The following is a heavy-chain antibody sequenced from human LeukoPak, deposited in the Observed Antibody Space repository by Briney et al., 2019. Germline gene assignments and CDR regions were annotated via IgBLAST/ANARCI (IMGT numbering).Heavy chain of an antibody. V-gene: IGHV4-39*01. CDR1: GGSISSSSYY. CDR2: IYYSGST. CDR3: AGLRSGFGDLYYFDY. J-gene: IGHJ4*02. Sequence: SETLSLTCTVSGGSISSSSYYWGWIRQPPGKGLEWIGSIYYSGSTYYNPSLKSRVTISVDTSKNQFSLKLSSVTAADTAVYYCAGLRSGFGDLYYFDYWGQGTLVTVSS. D-gene: IGHD3-10*01.